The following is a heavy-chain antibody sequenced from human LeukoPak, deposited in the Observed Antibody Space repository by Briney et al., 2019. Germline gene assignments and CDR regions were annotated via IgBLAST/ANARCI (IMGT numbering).Heavy chain of an antibody. CDR3: ARLKVRVPDY. V-gene: IGHV4-34*01. CDR2: INHSGST. J-gene: IGHJ4*02. Sequence: PSETLSLTCAVYGGSFSGYYWSWIRQPPGKGLEWIGEINHSGSTNYNPSLKSRVTISVDTSKNQFSLRLSSVTAADTAVYYCARLKVRVPDYWGQGTLVTVSS. D-gene: IGHD3-10*01. CDR1: GGSFSGYY.